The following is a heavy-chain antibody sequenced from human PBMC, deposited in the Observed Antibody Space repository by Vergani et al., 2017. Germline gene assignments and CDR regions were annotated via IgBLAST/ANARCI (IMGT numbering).Heavy chain of an antibody. Sequence: EVQLVESGGGLVQPGGSLRLSCAASGFTFSSYWMSWVRQAPGKGLEWVANIKQDGSEKYYVDSVKGRFTISRDNSKNSLYLQMNSLRTEDTALYYCAKGLRGYGINYWGQGTLVTVSS. CDR3: AKGLRGYGINY. CDR2: IKQDGSEK. CDR1: GFTFSSYW. D-gene: IGHD4-17*01. V-gene: IGHV3-7*03. J-gene: IGHJ4*02.